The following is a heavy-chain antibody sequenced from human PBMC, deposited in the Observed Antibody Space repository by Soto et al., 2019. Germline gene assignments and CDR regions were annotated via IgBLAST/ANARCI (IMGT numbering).Heavy chain of an antibody. Sequence: GGSLRLSCAASGFTFSSYEMNWVRQAPGKGLEWVSYISSSGSTIYYADSVKGRFTISRDNAKNSLYLQMNSLRAEDTAVYYCAREYQRSSAWGYYYGMDVWGQGTTVTVSS. D-gene: IGHD2-2*01. CDR2: ISSSGSTI. V-gene: IGHV3-48*03. CDR1: GFTFSSYE. CDR3: AREYQRSSAWGYYYGMDV. J-gene: IGHJ6*02.